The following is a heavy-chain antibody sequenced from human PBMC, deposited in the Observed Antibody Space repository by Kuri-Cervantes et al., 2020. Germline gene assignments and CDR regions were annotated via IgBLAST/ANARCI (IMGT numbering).Heavy chain of an antibody. Sequence: SETLSLTCAVYGGSLSGYYWSWIRQPPGKGPEWIGEINHSGSTNYNPSLKSRVTISVDTSKNQFSLKLSSVTAADTAVYYCARRSMVRGVDYWGQGTLVTVSS. J-gene: IGHJ4*02. D-gene: IGHD3-10*01. V-gene: IGHV4-34*01. CDR2: INHSGST. CDR3: ARRSMVRGVDY. CDR1: GGSLSGYY.